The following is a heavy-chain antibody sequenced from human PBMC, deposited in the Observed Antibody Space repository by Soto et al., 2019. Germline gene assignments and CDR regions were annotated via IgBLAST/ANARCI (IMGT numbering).Heavy chain of an antibody. CDR2: ISGGGSNT. D-gene: IGHD4-4*01. J-gene: IGHJ4*02. CDR1: GFHFSSYV. CDR3: AKDSNKYSSSLRGRYFDY. V-gene: IGHV3-23*01. Sequence: EVSLSISCAASGFHFSSYVMAWVRQAPGKGLEWVSGISGGGSNTFYADSVKGRFTISRDNSKNTLLLQMNSLGAEDTAVYYCAKDSNKYSSSLRGRYFDYWGQGIGVTVSS.